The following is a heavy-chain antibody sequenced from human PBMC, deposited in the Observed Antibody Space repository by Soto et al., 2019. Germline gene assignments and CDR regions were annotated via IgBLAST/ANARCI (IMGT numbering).Heavy chain of an antibody. CDR3: ARGRYGDY. CDR2: ISAHNGNT. J-gene: IGHJ4*02. V-gene: IGHV1-18*01. D-gene: IGHD1-1*01. Sequence: QVHLVQSGAEVKKPGASVKVSCRGSGYAFTTYGITWVRQAPGQGLEWMGWISAHNGNTNYAQKLQGRVTVTRDTSTSTAYMELRSLRSDDTAVYYCARGRYGDYWGQGALVTVSS. CDR1: GYAFTTYG.